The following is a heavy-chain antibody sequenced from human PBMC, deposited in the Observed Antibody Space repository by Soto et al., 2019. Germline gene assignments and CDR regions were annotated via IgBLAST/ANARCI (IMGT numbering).Heavy chain of an antibody. D-gene: IGHD3-22*01. CDR3: AKMRGDYYDSSGYPGRRY. J-gene: IGHJ4*02. CDR2: IIDSGGST. Sequence: GGSLRLSCAASGFTFSSCAMGWVRQAPGKGLEWVSDIIDSGGSTYYADSVKGRFTISRDNSKSTLYLQMNSLRAEDTALYYCAKMRGDYYDSSGYPGRRYWGQGTLVTVSS. V-gene: IGHV3-23*01. CDR1: GFTFSSCA.